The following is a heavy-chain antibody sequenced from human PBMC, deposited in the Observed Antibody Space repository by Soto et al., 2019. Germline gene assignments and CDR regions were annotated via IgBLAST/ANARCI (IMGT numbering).Heavy chain of an antibody. V-gene: IGHV4-34*01. Sequence: QVQLQQWGAGLLKPSETLSLTCAVYGGSFSGYYWSWIRQPPGKGLEWIGEINHSGSTNYNPSLKVRVTISVDTSKNRFSLKLSSVTAADTAVYYCARKYGGDSSSGWFDPWGQGTLVTVSS. CDR3: ARKYGGDSSSGWFDP. CDR2: INHSGST. CDR1: GGSFSGYY. J-gene: IGHJ5*02. D-gene: IGHD6-13*01.